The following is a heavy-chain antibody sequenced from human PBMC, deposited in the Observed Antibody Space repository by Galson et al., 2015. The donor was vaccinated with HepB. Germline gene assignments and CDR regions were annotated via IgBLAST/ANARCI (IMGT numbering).Heavy chain of an antibody. CDR3: ARISPSYYYASSGLDY. J-gene: IGHJ4*02. D-gene: IGHD3-22*01. CDR2: ISISSSCI. V-gene: IGHV3-21*01. Sequence: SLRLSCAASGFTLSSYSMNWVRQAPGKGLEWVSSISISSSCIYYADSVKGRFTISRDNAKNSLYLQMNSLRAEDTDVYYCARISPSYYYASSGLDYWGQGTLVTVSS. CDR1: GFTLSSYS.